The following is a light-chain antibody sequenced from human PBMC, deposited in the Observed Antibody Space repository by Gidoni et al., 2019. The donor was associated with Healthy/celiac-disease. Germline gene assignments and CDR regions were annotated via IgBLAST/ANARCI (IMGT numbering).Light chain of an antibody. CDR2: GAS. Sequence: EIVLTQSPGTLSLSPGERATLSCMASQSVSSSYLAWYQQKPGQAPRLLIYGASSRATGIPDRFSGSGSGTDFTLIISRLEPEDFAVYYCQQYGSSPLFTFGPGTKVDIK. V-gene: IGKV3-20*01. J-gene: IGKJ3*01. CDR1: QSVSSSY. CDR3: QQYGSSPLFT.